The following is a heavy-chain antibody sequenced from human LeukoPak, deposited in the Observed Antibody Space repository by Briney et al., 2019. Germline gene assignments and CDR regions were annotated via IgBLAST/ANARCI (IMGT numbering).Heavy chain of an antibody. V-gene: IGHV4-61*02. CDR2: IYTSGST. CDR3: ARTYSSSWYDYFDY. Sequence: PSETLSLTCTVSGGSISSGSYYWSWIRQPAGKGLEWIGRIYTSGSTNYNPSLKSRVTISVDTSKNQFSLKLSSVTAADTAVYYCARTYSSSWYDYFDYWGQGTLVTVSS. D-gene: IGHD6-13*01. J-gene: IGHJ4*02. CDR1: GGSISSGSYY.